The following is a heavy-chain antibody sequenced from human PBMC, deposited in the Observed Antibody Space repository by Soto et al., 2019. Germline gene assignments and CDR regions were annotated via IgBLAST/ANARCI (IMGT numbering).Heavy chain of an antibody. CDR2: IIPNFGTP. CDR3: ARDGRSSSYDY. D-gene: IGHD6-13*01. J-gene: IGHJ4*02. V-gene: IGHV1-69*18. Sequence: QVVLVQSGAEVKKPGSSVKVSCKSSGGTFSSYSINCVRQAPGQGPEWMGMIIPNFGTPKYAQKFQGRVTITADESTRTAYMELSSLRSEDTAVYYCARDGRSSSYDYWGQGTLVTISS. CDR1: GGTFSSYS.